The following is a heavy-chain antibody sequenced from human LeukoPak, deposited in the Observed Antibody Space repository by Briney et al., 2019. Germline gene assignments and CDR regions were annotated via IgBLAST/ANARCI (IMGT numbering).Heavy chain of an antibody. V-gene: IGHV3-33*01. J-gene: IGHJ4*02. D-gene: IGHD1-14*01. CDR2: IWYDGSNK. CDR3: ARASGPFDY. CDR1: GFTFSSYG. Sequence: PGRSPRLSCAASGFTFSSYGMHWVRRAPGKGLEWVAVIWYDGSNKYYADSVKGRFTISRDNSRNTLYLQMNSLRAEDTAVYYCARASGPFDYWGQGTLVTVSS.